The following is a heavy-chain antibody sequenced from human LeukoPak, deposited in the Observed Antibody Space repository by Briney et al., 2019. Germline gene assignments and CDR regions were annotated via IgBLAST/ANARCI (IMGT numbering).Heavy chain of an antibody. J-gene: IGHJ4*02. CDR1: GFTFSNYA. CDR3: ARDSPPDY. V-gene: IGHV3-23*01. CDR2: ISATTSTT. Sequence: GGSLRFSCAASGFTFSNYAMSWVRQSPGKGLEWVPAISATTSTTYYADSVKGRFTISRDNAKNSLFLQMNSLRAEDTAVYYCARDSPPDYWGQGTLVTVSS.